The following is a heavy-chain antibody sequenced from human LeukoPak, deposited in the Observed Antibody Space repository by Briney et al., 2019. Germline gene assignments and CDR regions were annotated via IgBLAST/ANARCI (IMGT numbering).Heavy chain of an antibody. CDR1: GFTFSSYG. V-gene: IGHV3-23*01. Sequence: GGSLRLSCAASGFTFSSYGMSWVRQAPGKGLEWVSAISGSGGSTYYADSVKGRFTISRDNSKNTLYLQMKSLRAEDTAVYYCAKDHITMVRGFDYWGQGTLVTVSS. D-gene: IGHD3-10*01. CDR3: AKDHITMVRGFDY. CDR2: ISGSGGST. J-gene: IGHJ4*02.